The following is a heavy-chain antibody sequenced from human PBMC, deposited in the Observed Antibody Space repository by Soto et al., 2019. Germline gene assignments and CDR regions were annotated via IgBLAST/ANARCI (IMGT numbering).Heavy chain of an antibody. CDR2: IYHSGST. D-gene: IGHD4-17*01. CDR1: GGSISISNW. Sequence: QVQLQESGPGLVKPSGTLSLTCAVSGGSISISNWWSWVRQPPGKGLEWIGEIYHSGSTNYNPSLKSRVTISVDKSKHQFSLKLSSVTAADTAVYYCARDPGDGDYEGYYYYGMDVWGQGTTVTVSS. V-gene: IGHV4-4*02. CDR3: ARDPGDGDYEGYYYYGMDV. J-gene: IGHJ6*02.